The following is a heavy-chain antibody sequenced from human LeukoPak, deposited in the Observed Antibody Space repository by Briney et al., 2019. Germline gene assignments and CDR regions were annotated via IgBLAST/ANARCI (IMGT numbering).Heavy chain of an antibody. CDR3: ARFAYCGGHCWYYFDY. V-gene: IGHV4-59*01. J-gene: IGHJ4*02. CDR2: IYSSGST. CDR1: SDSISGYY. D-gene: IGHD2-21*02. Sequence: PSETLSLTCTVSSDSISGYYWSWIRQPPGKGLEWLGYIYSSGSTNYNPSLNSRVTISVDTSKNQFSLKLSSVTAADTAVYYCARFAYCGGHCWYYFDYWGQGTLVTVSP.